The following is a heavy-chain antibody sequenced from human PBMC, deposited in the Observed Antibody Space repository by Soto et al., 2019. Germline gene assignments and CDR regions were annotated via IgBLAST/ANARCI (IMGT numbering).Heavy chain of an antibody. J-gene: IGHJ4*02. Sequence: GESLKISCKGSGYSFTSYWISWVRQMPGKGLEWMGRIDPSDSYTNYSPSFQGHVTISADKSISTAYLQWSSLKASDTAMYYCARAVYYGSGSYAESFDYWGQGTLVTVSS. CDR3: ARAVYYGSGSYAESFDY. CDR2: IDPSDSYT. D-gene: IGHD3-10*01. V-gene: IGHV5-10-1*01. CDR1: GYSFTSYW.